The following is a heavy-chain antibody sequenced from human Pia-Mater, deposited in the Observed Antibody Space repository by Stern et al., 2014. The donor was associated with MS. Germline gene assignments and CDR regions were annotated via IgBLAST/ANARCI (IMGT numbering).Heavy chain of an antibody. Sequence: EVQLVESGGGLVQPGGSLRLSCAASGLPFSSYWMSWVRQAPGKGLEWVATIRGDGSEKNYVDSVKGRFTISRDNAKNSLFLQMNSLRVEDTAVYYCARGATRLENDYWGQGTLVTVSS. J-gene: IGHJ4*02. V-gene: IGHV3-7*01. CDR2: IRGDGSEK. D-gene: IGHD6-6*01. CDR3: ARGATRLENDY. CDR1: GLPFSSYW.